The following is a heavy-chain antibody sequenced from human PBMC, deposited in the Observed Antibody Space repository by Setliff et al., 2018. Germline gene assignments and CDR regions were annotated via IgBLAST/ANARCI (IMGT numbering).Heavy chain of an antibody. Sequence: ASVKVSCKASGYTFTGYYMHWVRQAPGQGLEWMGWINPNSGGTNYAQKFQGRVTMTRDTSISIAYMELSRLRSGDTAVYYCARSCIAVASDLDYWGQGTLVTVSS. D-gene: IGHD6-19*01. V-gene: IGHV1-2*02. CDR3: ARSCIAVASDLDY. J-gene: IGHJ4*02. CDR1: GYTFTGYY. CDR2: INPNSGGT.